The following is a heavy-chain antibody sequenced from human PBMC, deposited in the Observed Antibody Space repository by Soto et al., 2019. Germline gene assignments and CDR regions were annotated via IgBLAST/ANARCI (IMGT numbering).Heavy chain of an antibody. D-gene: IGHD5-12*01. CDR3: AKGIYSGYGPFDY. V-gene: IGHV3-23*01. J-gene: IGHJ4*02. CDR2: ISGSGGST. Sequence: EVQLLESGGGLVQPGGSLRLSCAASGFTFSSYALSWVRQAPGKGREWVSAISGSGGSTYYADSVKGRFTISRDNSKNTLYLQMNSLRADDTAVYYCAKGIYSGYGPFDYWGQGTMVTVSS. CDR1: GFTFSSYA.